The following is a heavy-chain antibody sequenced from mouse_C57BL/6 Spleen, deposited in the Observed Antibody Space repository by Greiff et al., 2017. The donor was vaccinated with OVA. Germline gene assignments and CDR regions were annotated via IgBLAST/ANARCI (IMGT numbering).Heavy chain of an antibody. CDR2: ISSGGSYN. D-gene: IGHD1-1*01. CDR3: ARVRDYGSSYYFDY. Sequence: EVKLVESGGDLVKPGGSLKLSCAASGFTFSSYGMSWVRQTPDKRLEWVATISSGGSYNYYPDSVKGRFTISRDNAKNTLYLQMSSLKSEDTAMYYCARVRDYGSSYYFDYWGQGTTLTVSS. CDR1: GFTFSSYG. J-gene: IGHJ2*01. V-gene: IGHV5-6*01.